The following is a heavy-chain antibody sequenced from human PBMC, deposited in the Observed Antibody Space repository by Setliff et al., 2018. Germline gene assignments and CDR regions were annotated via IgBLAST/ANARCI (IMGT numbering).Heavy chain of an antibody. V-gene: IGHV4-34*01. Sequence: PSETLSLTCAVYGGSFSGFYWPWIRQSPGKGLEWIGEINHSGGIDYNPSLKSRVTISVDTSKNQFPLKLMSVTAADTAVYYCATMRNYYETGNYYSSRWFDPWGQGTLITVSS. CDR3: ATMRNYYETGNYYSSRWFDP. J-gene: IGHJ5*02. D-gene: IGHD3-22*01. CDR1: GGSFSGFY. CDR2: INHSGGI.